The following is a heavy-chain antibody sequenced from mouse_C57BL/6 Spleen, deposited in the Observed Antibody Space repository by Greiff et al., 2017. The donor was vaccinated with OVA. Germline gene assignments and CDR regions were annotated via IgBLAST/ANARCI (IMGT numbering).Heavy chain of an antibody. Sequence: DVHLVESGGGLVKPGGSLKLSCAASGFTFSSYAMSWVRQTPEKRLEWVATISDGGSYTYYPDNVKGRFTISRDNAKNNLYLQMSHLKSEDTAMYYCARERDYYGSSYFDYWGQGTTLTVSS. J-gene: IGHJ2*01. CDR1: GFTFSSYA. V-gene: IGHV5-4*01. D-gene: IGHD1-1*01. CDR2: ISDGGSYT. CDR3: ARERDYYGSSYFDY.